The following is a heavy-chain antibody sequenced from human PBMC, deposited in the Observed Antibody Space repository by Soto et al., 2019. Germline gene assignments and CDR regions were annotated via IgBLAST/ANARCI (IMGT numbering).Heavy chain of an antibody. D-gene: IGHD1-1*01. CDR2: ISSGSSYI. Sequence: EVQLVESGGGLVKPGGSLRLSCAASGFTFSSYSMNWVRQAPGKGLEWVSFISSGSSYIYYVDSLKGRFTISRDNAKKSLYLQMNSLRAEDTAVYYCARDRDLVGTGPMDVWSQGTTVTVSS. V-gene: IGHV3-21*01. CDR1: GFTFSSYS. CDR3: ARDRDLVGTGPMDV. J-gene: IGHJ6*02.